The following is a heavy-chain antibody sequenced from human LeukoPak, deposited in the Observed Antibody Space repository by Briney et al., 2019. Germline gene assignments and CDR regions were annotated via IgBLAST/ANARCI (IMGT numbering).Heavy chain of an antibody. J-gene: IGHJ4*02. CDR1: DYTFTSYG. D-gene: IGHD3-22*01. CDR3: ARELGTNYYDSSGHPMGY. CDR2: ISAYNGKT. V-gene: IGHV1-18*01. Sequence: ASVKVSCKASDYTFTSYGIIWVRQAPGQGLEWMGWISAYNGKTNYAQKFQGRVTMTTDTSTSTAYMELRSLRSDDTAVYYCARELGTNYYDSSGHPMGYWGQGTLVTVSS.